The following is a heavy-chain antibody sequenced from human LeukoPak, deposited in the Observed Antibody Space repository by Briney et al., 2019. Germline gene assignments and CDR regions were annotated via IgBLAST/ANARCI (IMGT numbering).Heavy chain of an antibody. J-gene: IGHJ3*02. Sequence: SETLSLTCTVSGDSISSGSYCWSWIRPHPAKGLEWIGHIFYSGNTVYSPSLKSRVAISVDTSKNQFSLKLSSVTAADTAVYYCARSYDYESSDYYGAFDIWGQGTSVTVSS. CDR2: IFYSGNT. V-gene: IGHV4-31*03. CDR3: ARSYDYESSDYYGAFDI. D-gene: IGHD3-22*01. CDR1: GDSISSGSYC.